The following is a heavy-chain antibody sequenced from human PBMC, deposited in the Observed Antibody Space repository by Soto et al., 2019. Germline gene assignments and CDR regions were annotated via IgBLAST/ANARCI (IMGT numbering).Heavy chain of an antibody. CDR2: IGGSGGST. V-gene: IGHV3-23*01. CDR1: GFTFSSYA. D-gene: IGHD6-13*01. CDR3: AKPPGIAAAGNYYYYYMDV. Sequence: GGSLRLSCAASGFTFSSYAMSWVRQAPGKGLEWVSAIGGSGGSTYYADSVKGRFTISRDNSKNTLYLQMNSLRAEDTAVYYCAKPPGIAAAGNYYYYYMDVWGKGTTVTVSS. J-gene: IGHJ6*03.